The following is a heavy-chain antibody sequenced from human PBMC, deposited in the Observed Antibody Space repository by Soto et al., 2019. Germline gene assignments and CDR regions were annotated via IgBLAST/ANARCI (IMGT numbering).Heavy chain of an antibody. D-gene: IGHD2-2*01. Sequence: GESLKISCKGSGYSFTNYWIGWVRQMPGKGLEWMGIIYPGDSDTRFSPSFQGQVTISADKSISTAYLQWSNLKASDTAMYYCARVHIVVVPAANRFNYYGMDVWGQGTTVTVSS. CDR3: ARVHIVVVPAANRFNYYGMDV. V-gene: IGHV5-51*01. CDR1: GYSFTNYW. CDR2: IYPGDSDT. J-gene: IGHJ6*02.